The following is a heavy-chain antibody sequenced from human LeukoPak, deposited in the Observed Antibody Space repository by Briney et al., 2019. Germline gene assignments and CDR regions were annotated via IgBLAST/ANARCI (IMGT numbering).Heavy chain of an antibody. CDR2: VHTSGST. Sequence: PSQTLSLTCTVSGGSINNGNFFWPWIRQPAGKGLEWIGRVHTSGSTNYNPSLKSRLTISLDTSKNQLSLKLSSVTAADTAVYYCARGSRIDNLAFWGQGTLVSASS. V-gene: IGHV4-61*02. CDR1: GGSINNGNFF. D-gene: IGHD1-20*01. J-gene: IGHJ4*02. CDR3: ARGSRIDNLAF.